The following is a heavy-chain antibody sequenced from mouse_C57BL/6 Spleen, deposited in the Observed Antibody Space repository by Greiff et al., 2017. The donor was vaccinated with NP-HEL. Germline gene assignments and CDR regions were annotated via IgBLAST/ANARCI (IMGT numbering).Heavy chain of an antibody. CDR1: GYAFSSYW. V-gene: IGHV1-80*01. D-gene: IGHD2-1*01. J-gene: IGHJ4*01. CDR3: ARWNYGNYAGAMDY. CDR2: IYPGDGDT. Sequence: QVQLKESGAELVKPGASVKISCKASGYAFSSYWMNWVKQRPGKGLEWIGQIYPGDGDTNYNGKFKGKATLTADKSSSTAYMQLSSLTSEDSAVYFCARWNYGNYAGAMDYWGQGTSVTVSS.